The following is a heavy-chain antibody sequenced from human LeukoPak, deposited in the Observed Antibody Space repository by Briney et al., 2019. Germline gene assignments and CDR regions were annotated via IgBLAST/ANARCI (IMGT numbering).Heavy chain of an antibody. D-gene: IGHD1/OR15-1a*01. V-gene: IGHV4-59*05. CDR1: GVSISGYY. CDR3: AGQISENKDY. Sequence: SETLSLTCTVSGVSISGYYWIWIRQSPGRGLEWIGSVFYRDSFSYGGTTFYNPSLQNRVSISVDTSKNAFSLKLTSVAAADTAVYFCAGQISENKDYWGQGTLVAVSS. CDR2: VFYRDSFSYGGTT. J-gene: IGHJ4*02.